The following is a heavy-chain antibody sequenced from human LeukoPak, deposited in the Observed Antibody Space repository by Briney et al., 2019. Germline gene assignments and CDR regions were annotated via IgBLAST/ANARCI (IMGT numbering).Heavy chain of an antibody. V-gene: IGHV1-2*02. CDR3: ARETGYCSGGSCSDY. CDR2: INPNSGGT. CDR1: GYTFTGYY. Sequence: ASVKVSCKASGYTFTGYYMHWVRQAPGQGLEWMGWINPNSGGTNYAQKFQSRVTMTRDTSISTAYMGLSRLRSDDTAVYYCARETGYCSGGSCSDYWGQGTLVTVSS. J-gene: IGHJ4*02. D-gene: IGHD2-15*01.